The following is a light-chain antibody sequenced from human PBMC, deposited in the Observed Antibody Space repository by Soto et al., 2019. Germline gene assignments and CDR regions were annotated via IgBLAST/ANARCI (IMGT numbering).Light chain of an antibody. CDR1: QSVSSN. CDR3: QQYNNWLWT. V-gene: IGKV3-15*01. J-gene: IGKJ1*01. Sequence: EIVKTQPPATLSVSPGERATLSCRASQSVSSNLAWYQQKPGQAPRLLIYGASTRATGIPARFSGSGSGTEFTLTISSLQSEDFAVYYCQQYNNWLWTFGQGTKV. CDR2: GAS.